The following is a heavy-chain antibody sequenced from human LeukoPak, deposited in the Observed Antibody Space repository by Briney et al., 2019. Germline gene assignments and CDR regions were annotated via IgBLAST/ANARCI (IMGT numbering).Heavy chain of an antibody. CDR1: GFTFNRYG. Sequence: PGGSLRLSCAASGFTFNRYGMSWVRQAPGKGLEWVSAISGSGGRIYYADSVKGRFTISRDNSKNTLYLQMNSLRAEDTAVYYCAKVGGRDGDFWYFDLWGRGTLVTVSS. V-gene: IGHV3-23*01. D-gene: IGHD4-17*01. J-gene: IGHJ2*01. CDR2: ISGSGGRI. CDR3: AKVGGRDGDFWYFDL.